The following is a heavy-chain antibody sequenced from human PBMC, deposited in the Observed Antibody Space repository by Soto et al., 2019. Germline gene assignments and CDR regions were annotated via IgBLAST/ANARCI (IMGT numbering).Heavy chain of an antibody. J-gene: IGHJ4*02. CDR1: GFTVSSNY. Sequence: PGGALRLSCSAPGFTVSSNYISWVRQAPGKGPENISSIDDTGNYTPYADSVKGRFTISRDNSKNTLYLQMSSLRPEDTAVYYCVKDHGTAMIRGGLDSWGQGALVTVSS. D-gene: IGHD3-10*01. CDR2: IDDTGNYT. V-gene: IGHV3-64D*06. CDR3: VKDHGTAMIRGGLDS.